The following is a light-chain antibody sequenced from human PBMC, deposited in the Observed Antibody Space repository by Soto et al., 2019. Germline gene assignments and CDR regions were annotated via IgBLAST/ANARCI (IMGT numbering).Light chain of an antibody. CDR2: GAS. V-gene: IGKV3-20*01. J-gene: IGKJ4*01. CDR3: QQYGSSPLT. CDR1: QSVSSSY. Sequence: EIVLTQSPGTLSLSPGERATLSCRASQSVSSSYLAWYQQKPGQAPRLLIYGASSRATGIPDRFSGSGSGTAFSLPISRLGPEEFAVYYCQQYGSSPLTFGGGTKVEIK.